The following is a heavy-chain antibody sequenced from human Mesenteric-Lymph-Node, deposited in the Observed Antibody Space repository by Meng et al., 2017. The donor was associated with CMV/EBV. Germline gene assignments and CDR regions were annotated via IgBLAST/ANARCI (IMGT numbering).Heavy chain of an antibody. CDR1: GFTFSSYA. V-gene: IGHV3-30*04. CDR2: ISYDGSNK. CDR3: ARGGQWELPENFDY. Sequence: GESLKISCAASGFTFSSYAIHWVRQAPGKGLEWVAVISYDGSNKYYADSVKGRFTISRDNSKNSLYLQMNSLRAEDTAVYYCARGGQWELPENFDYWGQGTLVTVSS. D-gene: IGHD1-26*01. J-gene: IGHJ4*02.